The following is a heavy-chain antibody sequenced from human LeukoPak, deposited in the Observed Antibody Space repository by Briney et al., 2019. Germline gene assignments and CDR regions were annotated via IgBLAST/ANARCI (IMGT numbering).Heavy chain of an antibody. V-gene: IGHV3-33*06. CDR2: IWYDGSNK. J-gene: IGHJ5*02. CDR3: AKDQRVLWFGELFWFDP. CDR1: GFTFSSYG. D-gene: IGHD3-10*01. Sequence: GRSLRLSCAASGFTFSSYGMHRVRQAPGKGLEWVAVIWYDGSNKYYADSVKGRFTISRDNSKNTLYLQMNSLRAEDTAVYYCAKDQRVLWFGELFWFDPWGQGTLVTVSS.